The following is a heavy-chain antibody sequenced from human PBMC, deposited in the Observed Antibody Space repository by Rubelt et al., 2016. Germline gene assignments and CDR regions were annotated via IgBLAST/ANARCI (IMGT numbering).Heavy chain of an antibody. CDR1: SSYN. J-gene: IGHJ4*02. Sequence: SSYNMHWVRQAPGKGLEWVTFIRYDGNTQYYADSVKGRFTVSRDNSKNTLYLQVDSLRAEDTAVYYCVSDPRDGDYTLHSWGQGTLVTVSS. CDR2: IRYDGNTQ. V-gene: IGHV3-30*02. CDR3: VSDPRDGDYTLHS. D-gene: IGHD4-17*01.